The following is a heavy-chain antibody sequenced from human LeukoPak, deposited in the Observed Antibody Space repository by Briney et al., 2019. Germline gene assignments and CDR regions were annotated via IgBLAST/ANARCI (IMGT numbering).Heavy chain of an antibody. V-gene: IGHV3-33*01. J-gene: IGHJ4*02. D-gene: IGHD4-17*01. Sequence: GGSLRLSCAASGFTFSSYGMHWVRQAPGKGLEWVAVIWYDGSNKYYADSVKGRFTISRDNSKNTLYLQMSSLRAEDTAVYYCARSENDYGDFWAYYWGQGTLVTVSS. CDR2: IWYDGSNK. CDR1: GFTFSSYG. CDR3: ARSENDYGDFWAYY.